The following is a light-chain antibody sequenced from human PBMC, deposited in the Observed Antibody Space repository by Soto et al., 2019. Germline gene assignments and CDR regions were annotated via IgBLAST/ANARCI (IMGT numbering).Light chain of an antibody. J-gene: IGKJ1*01. V-gene: IGKV1-5*01. CDR2: DVS. CDR3: QQYNNYST. Sequence: DIQMTQSPSTLSASVGDRVTITCRASQGISGRLAWYQQKPGKAPNLLIYDVSNLESGVPSRFSGTGSGTEFTLTINNLHPDYFATYFCQQYNNYSTFGPGTNVEVK. CDR1: QGISGR.